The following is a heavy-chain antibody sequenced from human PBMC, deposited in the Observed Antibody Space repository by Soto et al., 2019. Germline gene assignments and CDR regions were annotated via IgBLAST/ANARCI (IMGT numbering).Heavy chain of an antibody. J-gene: IGHJ6*02. CDR1: GYSFTSYW. V-gene: IGHV5-51*01. CDR3: ARLGGDYYYYYGMDV. Sequence: GESLKISCKGSGYSFTSYWIGWVRQMPGKGLEWMGIIYPGDSDTRYSPSFQGQVTISADKSISTAYLQWSSLKASDTATYYCARLGGDYYYYYGMDVWGQGTTVTVSS. CDR2: IYPGDSDT. D-gene: IGHD4-17*01.